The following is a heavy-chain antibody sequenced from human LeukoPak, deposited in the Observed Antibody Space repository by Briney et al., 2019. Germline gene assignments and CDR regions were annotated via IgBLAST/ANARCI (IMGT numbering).Heavy chain of an antibody. D-gene: IGHD4-17*01. Sequence: SETLSLTCAVSADSFSSHYWTWIRQPPGKGLEWIGYISYIGSTNYNPSLKSRVTISIDTSKNQFSLKLSSVTAADTAVYFCARDLVTVTKGFDIWGQGTMVSVSS. CDR3: ARDLVTVTKGFDI. CDR1: ADSFSSHY. V-gene: IGHV4-59*11. J-gene: IGHJ3*02. CDR2: ISYIGST.